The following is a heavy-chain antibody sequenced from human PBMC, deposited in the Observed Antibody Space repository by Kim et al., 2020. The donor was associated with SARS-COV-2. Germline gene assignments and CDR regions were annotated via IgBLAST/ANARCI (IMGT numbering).Heavy chain of an antibody. CDR1: GFTFSTYA. Sequence: GGSLRLSCVASGFTFSTYAMHWVRQVPGKGLEWVAVIWFDGSQKYYADSVKGRFTISRDNSNNTLYLRMDGLRGEDTAVYFCARGGGYYDSSGPDWWGQGTPVTVSS. D-gene: IGHD3-22*01. V-gene: IGHV3-33*01. CDR2: IWFDGSQK. CDR3: ARGGGYYDSSGPDW. J-gene: IGHJ4*02.